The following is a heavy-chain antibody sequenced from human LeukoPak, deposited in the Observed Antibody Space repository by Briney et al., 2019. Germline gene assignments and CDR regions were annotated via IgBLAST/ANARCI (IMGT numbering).Heavy chain of an antibody. Sequence: SETLSLTCTVSGGSINSYYWNWIRQPPGKGLEWIGYIYYSGRTDYNPSLKSRVTISVDTSKHQFSMRLKSVTAADTAVYFCARGRWLPNAFDIWGQGTMVTVFS. J-gene: IGHJ3*02. V-gene: IGHV4-59*01. D-gene: IGHD5-24*01. CDR2: IYYSGRT. CDR1: GGSINSYY. CDR3: ARGRWLPNAFDI.